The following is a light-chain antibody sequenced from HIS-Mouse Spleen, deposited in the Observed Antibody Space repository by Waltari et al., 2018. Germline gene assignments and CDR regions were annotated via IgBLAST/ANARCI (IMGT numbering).Light chain of an antibody. CDR3: CSYAGSSTVV. J-gene: IGLJ2*01. CDR2: EGS. V-gene: IGLV2-23*01. Sequence: QSALTQPASVSGSPGQSTTISCTGTSSAVGSYNLFSWYQQHPGKAPKLMIYEGSKRPSGVSNRFSGSKSGNTASLTISGLQAEDEADYYCCSYAGSSTVVFGGGTKLTVL. CDR1: SSAVGSYNL.